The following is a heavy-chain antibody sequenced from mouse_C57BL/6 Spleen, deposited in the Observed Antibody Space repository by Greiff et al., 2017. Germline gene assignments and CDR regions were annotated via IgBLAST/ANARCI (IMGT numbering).Heavy chain of an antibody. CDR2: IDPETGGT. CDR3: TRGDYFDY. D-gene: IGHD2-13*01. J-gene: IGHJ2*01. CDR1: GYTFTDYE. V-gene: IGHV1-15*01. Sequence: VQLQESGAELVRPGASVTLSCKASGYTFTDYEMHWVKQTPVHGLEWIGAIDPETGGTAYNQKFKGKAILTADKSSSTAYMELRSLTSEDSAVSYCTRGDYFDYWGQGTTLTVSS.